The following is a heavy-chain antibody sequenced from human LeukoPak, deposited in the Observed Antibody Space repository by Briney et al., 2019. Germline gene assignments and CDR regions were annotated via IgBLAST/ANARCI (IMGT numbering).Heavy chain of an antibody. CDR3: ARDLGPHSSSPNSGAFDI. Sequence: GGSLRLSCAASGFTFSSYWMHWVRQAPGKGLVWVSRIKSDGSSTSYADSVKGRFTISRDNAKNTLYLQMNSLRAEDTAVYYCARDLGPHSSSPNSGAFDIWGQGTMVTVSS. V-gene: IGHV3-74*01. CDR1: GFTFSSYW. J-gene: IGHJ3*02. D-gene: IGHD6-6*01. CDR2: IKSDGSST.